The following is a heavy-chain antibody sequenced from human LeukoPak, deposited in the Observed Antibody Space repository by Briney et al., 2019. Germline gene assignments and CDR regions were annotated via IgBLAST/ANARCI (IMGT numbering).Heavy chain of an antibody. Sequence: ASVKVSCKVSGYTFNSYGISWVRQAPGQGLKWMGWISGYNGATNYAQKVQGRVTVTTDTSTSTAYMELRSLTSDDTAVYYCARVAGLDDAFDIWGQGTMVTVSS. CDR1: GYTFNSYG. CDR3: ARVAGLDDAFDI. V-gene: IGHV1-18*01. CDR2: ISGYNGAT. D-gene: IGHD3/OR15-3a*01. J-gene: IGHJ3*02.